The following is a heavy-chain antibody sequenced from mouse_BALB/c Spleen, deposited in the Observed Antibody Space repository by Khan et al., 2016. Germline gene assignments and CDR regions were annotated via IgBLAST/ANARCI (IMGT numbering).Heavy chain of an antibody. CDR2: IIYSGST. CDR1: GSSITSDYA. Sequence: EVQLQESGPGLVKPSQSLSLTCTVTGSSITSDYAWNWIRQFPGNKLEWMGYIIYSGSTSYNPSLKSRISITRDTSKNQFFLQLNSVTTEDTATYFCAREYSGSSFFDCWGHGTTLTVSS. J-gene: IGHJ2*01. D-gene: IGHD1-1*01. CDR3: AREYSGSSFFDC. V-gene: IGHV3-2*02.